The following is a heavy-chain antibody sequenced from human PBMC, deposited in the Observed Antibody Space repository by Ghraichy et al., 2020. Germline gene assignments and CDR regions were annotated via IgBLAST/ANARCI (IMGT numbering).Heavy chain of an antibody. CDR3: ARAGLLWFGRRTDYYGMDV. CDR1: GGSISSGGYY. J-gene: IGHJ6*02. CDR2: IYYSGST. V-gene: IGHV4-31*03. Sequence: TLSLTYTVSGGSISSGGYYWSWIRQHPGKGLEWIGYIYYSGSTYYNPSLKSRVTISVDTSKNQFSLKLSSVTAADTAVYYCARAGLLWFGRRTDYYGMDVWGQGTTVTVSS. D-gene: IGHD3-10*01.